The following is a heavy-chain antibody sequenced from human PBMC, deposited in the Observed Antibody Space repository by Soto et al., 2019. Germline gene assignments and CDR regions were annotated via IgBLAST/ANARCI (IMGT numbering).Heavy chain of an antibody. CDR2: ISAYNGNT. J-gene: IGHJ6*02. CDR1: GYTFTSYG. Sequence: QVQLVQSGAEVKKPGASVKVSCKASGYTFTSYGISWVRQAPGQGLEWMGWISAYNGNTNYAQKLQGRVTMTTDTSPSTAYMELRNLRSDDTAVYYCARDSADYYDSSGYYPLVGDYYYGMDVWGQGTTVTVSS. CDR3: ARDSADYYDSSGYYPLVGDYYYGMDV. V-gene: IGHV1-18*01. D-gene: IGHD3-22*01.